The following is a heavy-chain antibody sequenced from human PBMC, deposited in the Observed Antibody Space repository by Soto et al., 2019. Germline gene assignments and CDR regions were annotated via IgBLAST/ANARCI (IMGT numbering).Heavy chain of an antibody. J-gene: IGHJ4*02. D-gene: IGHD3-9*01. CDR3: ARIRLDSTPGWPDYYFDY. V-gene: IGHV3-21*01. CDR1: GFTFSSYS. CDR2: ISSSSSYI. Sequence: GGSLRLSCAASGFTFSSYSMNWVRQAPGKGLEWVSSISSSSSYIYYADSVKGRFTISRDNAKNSLYLQMNSLRAEDTAVYYCARIRLDSTPGWPDYYFDYWGQGTLVTVSS.